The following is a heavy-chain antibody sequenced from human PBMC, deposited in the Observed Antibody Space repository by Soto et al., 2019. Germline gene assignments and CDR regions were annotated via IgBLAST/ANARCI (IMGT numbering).Heavy chain of an antibody. CDR1: GGSISSGGYY. CDR3: ARDFDLINYDILTGRSYYYYGMDV. J-gene: IGHJ6*02. Sequence: PSETLSLTCTVSGGSISSGGYYWSWIRQHPGKGLEWIGYIYYSGSTYYNPSLKSRVTISVDTSKNQFSLKLSSVTAADTAVYYCARDFDLINYDILTGRSYYYYGMDVWGQGTTVTVSS. V-gene: IGHV4-31*03. D-gene: IGHD3-9*01. CDR2: IYYSGST.